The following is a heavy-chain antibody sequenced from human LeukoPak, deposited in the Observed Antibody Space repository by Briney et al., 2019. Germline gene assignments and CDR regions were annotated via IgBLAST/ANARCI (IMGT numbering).Heavy chain of an antibody. J-gene: IGHJ4*02. V-gene: IGHV3-30*02. D-gene: IGHD6-13*01. CDR2: IRYDGSNK. CDR3: AKDKGTYSSSWCFDY. Sequence: GGSLRLSCAASGFTFSSYGMHWVRQAPGKGLEWVAFIRYDGSNKYYADSVKGRFTISRDNSKNTLYLQMNSLRAEDTTVYYCAKDKGTYSSSWCFDYWGQGTLVTVSS. CDR1: GFTFSSYG.